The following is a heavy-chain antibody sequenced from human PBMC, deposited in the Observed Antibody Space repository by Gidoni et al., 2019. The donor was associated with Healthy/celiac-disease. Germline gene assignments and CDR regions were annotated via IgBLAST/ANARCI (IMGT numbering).Heavy chain of an antibody. J-gene: IGHJ6*02. Sequence: QVQLVQSGAAVTKPGASVKVSCKASGYTFTSYDINWVRQATGQGFEWMGWMNPNSGNTGYAQKFQGRVTMTRNTSISTAYMELSSLRSEDTAVYYCARGYYDSSGYNGMDVWGQGTTVTVSS. CDR1: GYTFTSYD. V-gene: IGHV1-8*01. D-gene: IGHD3-22*01. CDR2: MNPNSGNT. CDR3: ARGYYDSSGYNGMDV.